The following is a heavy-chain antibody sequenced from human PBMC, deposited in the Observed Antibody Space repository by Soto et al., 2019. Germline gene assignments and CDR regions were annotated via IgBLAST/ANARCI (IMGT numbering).Heavy chain of an antibody. CDR1: GFSLSASGVG. J-gene: IGHJ4*02. CDR3: AHTLYRCSGNSCYTPPDN. CDR2: IYWDDDK. Sequence: QSGPTLVNPTQTLTLTCTFSGFSLSASGVGVGWIRQPPGKALEWLALIYWDDDKRYSPSLKSRLTITKDTSKNQVVLTMTNMGPEDTATYYCAHTLYRCSGNSCYTPPDNWGQGTLVTVSS. V-gene: IGHV2-5*02. D-gene: IGHD2-15*01.